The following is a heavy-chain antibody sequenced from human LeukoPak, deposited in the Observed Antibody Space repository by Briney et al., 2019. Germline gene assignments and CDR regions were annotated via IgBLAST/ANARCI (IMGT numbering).Heavy chain of an antibody. D-gene: IGHD1-26*01. CDR3: ARDASGSSTGLIDS. J-gene: IGHJ4*02. V-gene: IGHV3-69-1*01. CDR2: ISSYYI. Sequence: GGSLRLSCAASGFTVSSIYMNWVRQAPGKGLEWLSYISSYYIYYADSVKGRFTISRDDAKNSLYLQMNSLRAEDTALYYCARDASGSSTGLIDSWGQGTLVTVSS. CDR1: GFTVSSIY.